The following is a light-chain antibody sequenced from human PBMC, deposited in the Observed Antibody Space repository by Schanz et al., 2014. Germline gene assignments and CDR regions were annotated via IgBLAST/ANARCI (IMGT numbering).Light chain of an antibody. CDR1: SSDVGGYNY. CDR2: EVS. CDR3: SSYAGSNFVV. V-gene: IGLV2-8*01. Sequence: QSALTQPPSASGSPGQSVTISCTGTSSDVGGYNYVSWYQQHPDKAPKLMIYEVSNRPSGVPDRFSGSKSGNTASLTVSGLQAEDEADYYCSSYAGSNFVVFGGGTKLTVL. J-gene: IGLJ2*01.